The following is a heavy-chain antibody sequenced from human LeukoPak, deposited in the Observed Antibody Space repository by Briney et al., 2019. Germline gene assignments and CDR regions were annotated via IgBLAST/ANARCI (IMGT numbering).Heavy chain of an antibody. CDR2: MNPNSGNT. V-gene: IGHV1-8*01. J-gene: IGHJ6*02. D-gene: IGHD3-10*01. CDR1: GYTFTSYD. CDR3: ARGYGSGSWSYYYYYYGMDV. Sequence: ASVKVSCKASGYTFTSYDINWVRQATGQGLEGMGWMNPNSGNTGYAQKFHGRVTMNRNTSIRNAYMELSSMRSEDTPVYYCARGYGSGSWSYYYYYYGMDVWGQGTTVTVSS.